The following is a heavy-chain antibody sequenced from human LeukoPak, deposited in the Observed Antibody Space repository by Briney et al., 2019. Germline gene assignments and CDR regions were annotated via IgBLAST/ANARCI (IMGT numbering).Heavy chain of an antibody. Sequence: GASVKVSCKASGFTFTSSAMQWVRQARGQRLEWIGWIVVGSGNTNYAQKFQERVTITRDMSTSTAYMELSRLRSDDTAVYYCARDPYDSSGYGYYYYYMDVWGKGTTVTISS. CDR3: ARDPYDSSGYGYYYYYMDV. CDR1: GFTFTSSA. V-gene: IGHV1-58*02. D-gene: IGHD3-22*01. J-gene: IGHJ6*03. CDR2: IVVGSGNT.